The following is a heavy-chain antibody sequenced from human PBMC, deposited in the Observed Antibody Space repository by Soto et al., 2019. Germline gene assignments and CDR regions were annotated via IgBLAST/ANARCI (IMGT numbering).Heavy chain of an antibody. J-gene: IGHJ6*02. CDR3: ARLPQEYNYYGMDV. CDR2: IYYSGNT. D-gene: IGHD1-1*01. Sequence: PSETLYLTCTVSGGSIVTGSYYWGWIRQPPGKGLEWLGHIYYSGNTYYPPSLKSRVTISVDTSKNQFSLRLSSVTAADTAVYYCARLPQEYNYYGMDVWGQGTTVTVSS. CDR1: GGSIVTGSYY. V-gene: IGHV4-39*01.